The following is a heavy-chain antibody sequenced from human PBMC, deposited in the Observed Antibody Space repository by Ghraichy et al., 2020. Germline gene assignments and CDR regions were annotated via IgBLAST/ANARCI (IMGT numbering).Heavy chain of an antibody. V-gene: IGHV1-69*13. CDR2: IIPIFGTA. CDR3: ALPRRPTSYYYMDV. CDR1: GGTFSSYA. D-gene: IGHD3-16*01. Sequence: SVKVSCKASGGTFSSYAISWVRQAPGQGLEWMGGIIPIFGTANYAQKFQGRVTITADESTSTAYMELSSLRSEDTAVYYCALPRRPTSYYYMDVWGKGTTVTVSS. J-gene: IGHJ6*03.